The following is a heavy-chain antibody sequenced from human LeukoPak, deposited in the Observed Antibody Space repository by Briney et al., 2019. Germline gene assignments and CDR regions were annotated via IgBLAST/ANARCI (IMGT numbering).Heavy chain of an antibody. CDR3: ARGLHLTTVTTGGWFDP. V-gene: IGHV4-34*01. CDR1: GGSFSGYY. Sequence: SETLSLTCAVYGGSFSGYYWSWIRQPPGKGLEWIGEINHSGSTNYNPSLKSRVTIPVDTSKNQFSLKLSSVTAADTAVYYCARGLHLTTVTTGGWFDPWGQGTLVTVSS. CDR2: INHSGST. J-gene: IGHJ5*02. D-gene: IGHD4-17*01.